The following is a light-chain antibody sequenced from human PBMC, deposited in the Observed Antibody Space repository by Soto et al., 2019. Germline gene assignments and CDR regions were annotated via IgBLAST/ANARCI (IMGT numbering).Light chain of an antibody. CDR1: SSDVGGYNY. V-gene: IGLV2-14*01. CDR2: EVS. CDR3: SSYTSRSTLDYV. J-gene: IGLJ1*01. Sequence: QSALTQPASVSGYPGQSITISCTGTSSDVGGYNYVSWYQQHPGKAPKLMIYEVSNRPSGVSTRFSGSKSGNTASLTISGLQAEDEADYYCSSYTSRSTLDYVFGSGTKLTVL.